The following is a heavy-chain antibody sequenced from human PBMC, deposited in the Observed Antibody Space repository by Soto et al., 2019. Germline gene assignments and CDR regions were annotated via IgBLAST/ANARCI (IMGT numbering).Heavy chain of an antibody. Sequence: SVKVSCKASGGTFSSYAISWVRQAPGQGLEWMGGIIPIFGTANYAQKFQGRVTITADESTSTAYMELSSLRSEDTAAYYCARDSSIWDTAMADYYYYGMDVWGQGTTVTVSS. V-gene: IGHV1-69*13. D-gene: IGHD5-18*01. CDR1: GGTFSSYA. J-gene: IGHJ6*02. CDR3: ARDSSIWDTAMADYYYYGMDV. CDR2: IIPIFGTA.